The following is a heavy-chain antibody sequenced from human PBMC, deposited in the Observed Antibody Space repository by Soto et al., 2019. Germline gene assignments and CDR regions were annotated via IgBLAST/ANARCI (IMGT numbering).Heavy chain of an antibody. CDR2: MNPNSGNT. CDR3: ARAGINYDILTGYYNPHYYYGMDV. J-gene: IGHJ6*02. D-gene: IGHD3-9*01. CDR1: GYTFTSYD. Sequence: VASVKVSCKASGYTFTSYDINWVRQATGQGLEWMGWMNPNSGNTGYAQKFQGRVTMTRNTSISTAYMELSSLRSEDTAVYYCARAGINYDILTGYYNPHYYYGMDVWGQGTTVTVSS. V-gene: IGHV1-8*01.